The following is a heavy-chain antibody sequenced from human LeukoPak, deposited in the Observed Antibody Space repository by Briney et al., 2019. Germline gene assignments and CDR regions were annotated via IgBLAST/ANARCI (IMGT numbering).Heavy chain of an antibody. Sequence: SETLSLTCTVSGGSISSSSYYWGWIRQPPGKGLECIGSIYYSGSTYYNPSLKTRVTISVDTYKNQFSLKLTSVTAADTAAYYCARVRAAAIPYYFDYWGQGTLVTVSS. D-gene: IGHD6-13*01. J-gene: IGHJ4*02. CDR3: ARVRAAAIPYYFDY. CDR2: IYYSGST. V-gene: IGHV4-39*07. CDR1: GGSISSSSYY.